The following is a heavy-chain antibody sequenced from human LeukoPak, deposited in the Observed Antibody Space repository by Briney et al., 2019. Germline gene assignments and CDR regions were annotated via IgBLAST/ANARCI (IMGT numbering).Heavy chain of an antibody. J-gene: IGHJ4*02. CDR1: GGSISGSSYY. Sequence: SDTLSLTCTVSGGSISGSSYYWAWIRQPPGKGLEWIGSGFYSGSAYYTPSLKSRVTISVDTSKNQFSLNLSSVSAADTAVYYCARLRGAMTPVTSDFDYWGQGTLVTVSS. CDR3: ARLRGAMTPVTSDFDY. D-gene: IGHD4-17*01. CDR2: GFYSGSA. V-gene: IGHV4-39*01.